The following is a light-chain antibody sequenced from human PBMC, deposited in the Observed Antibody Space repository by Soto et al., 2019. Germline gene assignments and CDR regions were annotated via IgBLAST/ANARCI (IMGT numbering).Light chain of an antibody. CDR2: GAS. CDR3: HHYGGSPIT. CDR1: QSVGSN. J-gene: IGKJ5*01. V-gene: IGKV3-20*01. Sequence: IVVTQSPATLSVSPWERATLSCRASQSVGSNFAWYQQQPGQAPRLLIYGASTRATGIPDRFSGSGSGTDFTLTISRLEPEDFAVYYCHHYGGSPITFGQGTRLEIK.